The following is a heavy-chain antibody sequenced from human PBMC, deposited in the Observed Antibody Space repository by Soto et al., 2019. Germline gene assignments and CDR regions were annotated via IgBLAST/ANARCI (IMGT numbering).Heavy chain of an antibody. CDR3: ARGMGGYGYNWFDP. CDR1: GYTFTSYD. V-gene: IGHV1-8*01. Sequence: VKVSCKASGYTFTSYDINWVRQATGQGLEWMGWMNPNSGNTGYAQKFQGRVTMTRNTSISTAYMELSSLRSEDTAVYYCARGMGGYGYNWFDPWGQRTLVTVSS. J-gene: IGHJ5*02. D-gene: IGHD5-12*01. CDR2: MNPNSGNT.